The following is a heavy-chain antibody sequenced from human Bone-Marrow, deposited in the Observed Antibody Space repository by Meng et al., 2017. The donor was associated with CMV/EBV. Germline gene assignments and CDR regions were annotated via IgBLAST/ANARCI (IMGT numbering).Heavy chain of an antibody. CDR2: IRSKAYGAIP. D-gene: IGHD7-27*01. Sequence: GESLKISCTASGFAFGDYAISWVRQAPGNGLEWVDFIRSKAYGAIPDYAASVKGRFTVSREDSKSIAYLQMNSLNTEDTAVYYCARDTGYPSHRDYWGQGTLVTVSS. V-gene: IGHV3-49*04. CDR1: GFAFGDYA. CDR3: ARDTGYPSHRDY. J-gene: IGHJ4*02.